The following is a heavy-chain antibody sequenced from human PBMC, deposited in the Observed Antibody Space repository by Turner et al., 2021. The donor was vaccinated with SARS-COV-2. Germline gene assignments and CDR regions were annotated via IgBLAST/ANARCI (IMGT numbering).Heavy chain of an antibody. D-gene: IGHD3-10*01. CDR1: GFTVSSNY. Sequence: EVQLVETGRGLIQPGGSLRLSCAASGFTVSSNYMSWVRQAPRKGREWVSVIYSGVSTYYADSLKVRFTISRDNSKNTLYRQRNSLRAEDTSVNYCARGPHPRGFDYWGQGTLVTVSS. V-gene: IGHV3-53*02. CDR2: IYSGVST. CDR3: ARGPHPRGFDY. J-gene: IGHJ4*02.